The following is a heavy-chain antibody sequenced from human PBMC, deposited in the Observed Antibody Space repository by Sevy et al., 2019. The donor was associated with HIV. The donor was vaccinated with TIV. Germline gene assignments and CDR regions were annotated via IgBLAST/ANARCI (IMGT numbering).Heavy chain of an antibody. J-gene: IGHJ4*02. CDR1: GYIFTSYG. D-gene: IGHD3-10*01. CDR2: ISAYNVNT. CDR3: ADDLDGSGSYRLGY. Sequence: ASVKVSCKASGYIFTSYGISWVRQAPGQGLEWMGWISAYNVNTDYARKLQGRVTMTTDTSTSTAYMGLRSLRSDATAVYYCADDLDGSGSYRLGYWGQGTLVTVSS. V-gene: IGHV1-18*01.